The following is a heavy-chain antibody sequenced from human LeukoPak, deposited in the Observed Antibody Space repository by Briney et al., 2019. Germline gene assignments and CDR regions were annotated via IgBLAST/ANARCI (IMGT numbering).Heavy chain of an antibody. Sequence: SETLSLTCTVSGGSISSYYWSWIRQPPGKGLEWIGYIYYSGSTNYNPSLKSRVTISVDTSKNQFSLKLSSVTAADTAVYYCARVGNKYCNGGSCYPDLFDYWGQGTLVTVSS. CDR3: ARVGNKYCNGGSCYPDLFDY. CDR1: GGSISSYY. D-gene: IGHD2-15*01. J-gene: IGHJ4*02. CDR2: IYYSGST. V-gene: IGHV4-59*01.